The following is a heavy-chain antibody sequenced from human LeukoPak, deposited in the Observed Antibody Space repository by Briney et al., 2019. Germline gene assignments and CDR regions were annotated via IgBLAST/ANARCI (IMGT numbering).Heavy chain of an antibody. Sequence: SETLSLTCTVSGGSISSYYGSGIRQPAGKGLEWIGRIYTSGSTNYNPSLKSRVTMSVDTSKNQFSLKLSSVTAADTAVYYCARVESTMIVPGAFDIWGQGTMVTVSS. J-gene: IGHJ3*02. CDR2: IYTSGST. CDR3: ARVESTMIVPGAFDI. D-gene: IGHD3-22*01. V-gene: IGHV4-4*07. CDR1: GGSISSYY.